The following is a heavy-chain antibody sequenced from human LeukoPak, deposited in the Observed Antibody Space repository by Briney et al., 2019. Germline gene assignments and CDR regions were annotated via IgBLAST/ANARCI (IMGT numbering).Heavy chain of an antibody. CDR3: ARTVVVTAIPPYYFDY. CDR1: DGSISSYY. Sequence: PSETLSLTCTVSDGSISSYYWTWIRQPPGKGLEWIGYIYFSGTTNYNPSLKSRVTISVHTSKKQFSLKLNSVTAADTAVYYCARTVVVTAIPPYYFDYWGQGTLVTVSS. CDR2: IYFSGTT. D-gene: IGHD2-21*02. J-gene: IGHJ4*02. V-gene: IGHV4-59*01.